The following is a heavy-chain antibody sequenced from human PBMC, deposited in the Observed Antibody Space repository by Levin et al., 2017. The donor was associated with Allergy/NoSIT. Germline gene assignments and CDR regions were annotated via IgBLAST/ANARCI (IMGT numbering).Heavy chain of an antibody. Sequence: TGGSLRLSCAASGFTFSSYSMNWVRQAPGKGLEWVSYISSSSSTIYYADSVKGRFTISRDNAKNSLYLQMNSLRDEDTAVYYCARGDELWFGELSATVYGMDVWGQGTTVTVSS. V-gene: IGHV3-48*02. CDR1: GFTFSSYS. D-gene: IGHD3-10*01. CDR2: ISSSSSTI. CDR3: ARGDELWFGELSATVYGMDV. J-gene: IGHJ6*02.